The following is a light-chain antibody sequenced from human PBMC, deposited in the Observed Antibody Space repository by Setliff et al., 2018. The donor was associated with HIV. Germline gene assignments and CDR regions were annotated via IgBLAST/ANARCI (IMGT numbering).Light chain of an antibody. Sequence: QSALAQPASVSGSPGQSITISRTGSISDVGGYYYVSWYQQYPGKAPKVLIYEVSNRPSGISNRFSGSKSGNTASLTISGLQTEDEADYYCSSFSSRTLVVFGGGTKVTVL. V-gene: IGLV2-14*01. J-gene: IGLJ2*01. CDR1: ISDVGGYYY. CDR3: SSFSSRTLVV. CDR2: EVS.